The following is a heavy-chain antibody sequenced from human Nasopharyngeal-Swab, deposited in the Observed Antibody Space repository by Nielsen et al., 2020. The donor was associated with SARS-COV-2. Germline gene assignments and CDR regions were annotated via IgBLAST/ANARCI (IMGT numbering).Heavy chain of an antibody. J-gene: IGHJ6*02. CDR3: AEDLDDSSAYPHYGMDV. V-gene: IGHV3-30*18. Sequence: VRQAPGKGLEWVAVISYDGSNKYYADSVKGRFTISRDNSKNTLYLQMNSLRAEDTAVYYCAEDLDDSSAYPHYGMDVWGQGTTVTVSS. CDR2: ISYDGSNK. D-gene: IGHD3-22*01.